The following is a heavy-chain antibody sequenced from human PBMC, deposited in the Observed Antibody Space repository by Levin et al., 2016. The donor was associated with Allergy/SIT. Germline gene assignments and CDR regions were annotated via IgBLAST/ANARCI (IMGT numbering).Heavy chain of an antibody. CDR1: GFTFSSYS. D-gene: IGHD3-3*01. CDR2: ISSSSSTI. Sequence: GGSLRLSCAASGFTFSSYSMNWVRQAPGKGLEWVSYISSSSSTIYYADSVKGRFTISRDNAKNSLYLQMNSLRAEDTAVYYCARDERQGTFGVVQYGMDVWGQGTTVTVSS. J-gene: IGHJ6*02. CDR3: ARDERQGTFGVVQYGMDV. V-gene: IGHV3-48*01.